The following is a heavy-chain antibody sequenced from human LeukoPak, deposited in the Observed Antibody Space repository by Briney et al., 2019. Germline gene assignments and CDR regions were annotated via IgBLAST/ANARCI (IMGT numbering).Heavy chain of an antibody. CDR1: GGSISSYY. V-gene: IGHV4-4*09. Sequence: ETLSLTCAVSGGSISSYYWSWIRQPPGKGLEWIGYIYTSGSTNYNPSLKSRVTISVDTSKNQFSLKLSSVTAADTAVYYCARQRSVSPITGTTGFDAFDTWGQGTMVTVSS. J-gene: IGHJ3*02. CDR3: ARQRSVSPITGTTGFDAFDT. D-gene: IGHD1-7*01. CDR2: IYTSGST.